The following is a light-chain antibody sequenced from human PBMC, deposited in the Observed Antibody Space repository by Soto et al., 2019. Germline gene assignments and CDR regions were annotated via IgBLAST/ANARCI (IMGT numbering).Light chain of an antibody. Sequence: DIQLTQSPSFLSASVGDRVTITCRASQGISSYLAWYQQKPGKAPKLLIYGASTLQGGVPSRFSGSGSGTEFTLTISSLQPEDFATYYCQQHNSYPLTFGGGTKVEIK. V-gene: IGKV1-9*01. CDR3: QQHNSYPLT. CDR2: GAS. J-gene: IGKJ4*01. CDR1: QGISSY.